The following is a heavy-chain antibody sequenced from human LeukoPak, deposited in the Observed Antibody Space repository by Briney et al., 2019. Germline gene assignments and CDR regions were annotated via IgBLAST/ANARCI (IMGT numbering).Heavy chain of an antibody. J-gene: IGHJ4*02. D-gene: IGHD6-19*01. Sequence: GGSLRLSCTASGFTFGDYAMGWFRQAPGKGLEWVGFIRSKAYGGTTEYAASVKGRFTISRDDSKSIAYLQMNSLKTEDTAVYYCTRVSGWIDYWGQGTLVTVSS. V-gene: IGHV3-49*03. CDR3: TRVSGWIDY. CDR1: GFTFGDYA. CDR2: IRSKAYGGTT.